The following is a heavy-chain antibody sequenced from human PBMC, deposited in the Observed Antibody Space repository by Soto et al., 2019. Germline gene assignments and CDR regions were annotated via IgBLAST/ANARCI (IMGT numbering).Heavy chain of an antibody. CDR2: ISTYNGNT. J-gene: IGHJ4*02. CDR3: TRGRATTLAAAVHDC. V-gene: IGHV1-18*01. D-gene: IGHD6-13*01. Sequence: QVQLVQSGAEEKKPGASVKVSCKASGYTFTSYGISWVRQAPGQGLEWMGWISTYNGNTKYAQKIQGRVTMTTDTPPSTASMDLRNMRSDDTAVYCCTRGRATTLAAAVHDCWGQGTLVTVSS. CDR1: GYTFTSYG.